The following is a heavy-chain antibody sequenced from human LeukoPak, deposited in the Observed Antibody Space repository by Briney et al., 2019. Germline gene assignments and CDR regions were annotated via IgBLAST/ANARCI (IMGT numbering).Heavy chain of an antibody. CDR2: IYYSGST. CDR1: GGSISSSSYY. J-gene: IGHJ5*02. D-gene: IGHD6-19*01. CDR3: ASLYSSGWYWFDP. V-gene: IGHV4-39*01. Sequence: SETLSLTCTVSGGSISSSSYYWGWIRQPPGKGLGWIGSIYYSGSTYYNPSLKSRVTISVDTSKNQFSLKLSSVTAADTAVYYCASLYSSGWYWFDPWGQGTLVTVSS.